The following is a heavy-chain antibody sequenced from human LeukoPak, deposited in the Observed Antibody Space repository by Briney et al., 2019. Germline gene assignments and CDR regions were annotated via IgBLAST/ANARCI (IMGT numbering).Heavy chain of an antibody. J-gene: IGHJ4*02. CDR2: ISSSSSYI. CDR3: AASIVGEVWYFHY. V-gene: IGHV3-21*01. Sequence: GGSLRLSCAASGFTFSSYSMNWVRQAPGKGLEWVSSISSSSSYIYYADSVKGRFTISRDNAKNSLYLQMNSLRAEDTAVYYCAASIVGEVWYFHYWGQGTLVTVSS. D-gene: IGHD2-15*01. CDR1: GFTFSSYS.